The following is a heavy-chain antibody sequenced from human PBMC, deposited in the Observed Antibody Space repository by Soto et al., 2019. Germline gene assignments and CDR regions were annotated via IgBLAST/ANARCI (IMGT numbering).Heavy chain of an antibody. V-gene: IGHV4-59*08. CDR1: GDSVNNVY. CDR3: ARTTLQGSADY. D-gene: IGHD3-10*01. J-gene: IGHJ4*02. CDR2: VSYSWST. Sequence: QVQLQESGPGLVKPSETLSLTCTVSGDSVNNVYWSWVRQAPGKGLEWIGYVSYSWSTKYNPSLNGRVTFSVDTSKNQVSLKMRSVTAADTAVYYCARTTLQGSADYWGQGTLVTVTS.